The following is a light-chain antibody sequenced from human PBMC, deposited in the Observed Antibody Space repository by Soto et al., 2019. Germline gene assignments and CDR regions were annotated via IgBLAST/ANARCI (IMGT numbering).Light chain of an antibody. J-gene: IGKJ1*01. CDR1: QVITND. V-gene: IGKV1-17*01. CDR2: AAS. Sequence: IQMTQSPSSLSASVGDRLSITCRASQVITNDLGWYQQKPGKAPKRLIYAASTLQSGVPSRFSGSGSGTEFTLTISSLQPEDVATYYCLQLNTYPWRFGQGTKVDI. CDR3: LQLNTYPWR.